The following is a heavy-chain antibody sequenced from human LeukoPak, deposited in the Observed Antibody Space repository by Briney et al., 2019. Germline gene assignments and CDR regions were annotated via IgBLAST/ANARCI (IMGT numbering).Heavy chain of an antibody. CDR1: GFTFSSHW. V-gene: IGHV3-7*01. D-gene: IGHD3-16*02. CDR3: ARATNDYVWGSYRLNAFDI. J-gene: IGHJ3*02. CDR2: IKQDGSEK. Sequence: PGESLRLSCAASGFTFSSHWMSWVRQAPGKGLEWVANIKQDGSEKYYVDSVKGRFTISRDNAKNSLYLQMNSLRAEDTAVYYCARATNDYVWGSYRLNAFDIWGQGTMVTVSS.